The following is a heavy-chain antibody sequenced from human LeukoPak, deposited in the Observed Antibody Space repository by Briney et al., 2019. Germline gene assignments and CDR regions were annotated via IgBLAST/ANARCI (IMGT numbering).Heavy chain of an antibody. CDR3: AKPYYYDSSGYCSPYYFDY. V-gene: IGHV3-23*01. CDR1: GFTFSSYA. Sequence: GGTLRLTCAASGFTFSSYAMSWVRQAPGKGLEWVSAISCSGGSTYYADSLKGRFTISIDNSKNTLYLQMNSLRAEDTAVYYCAKPYYYDSSGYCSPYYFDYWGQGTLVTVSS. D-gene: IGHD3-22*01. J-gene: IGHJ4*02. CDR2: ISCSGGST.